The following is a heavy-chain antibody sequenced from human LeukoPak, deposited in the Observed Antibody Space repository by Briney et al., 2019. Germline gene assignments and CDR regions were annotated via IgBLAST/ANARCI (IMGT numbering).Heavy chain of an antibody. CDR2: IGVGGSNT. D-gene: IGHD3/OR15-3a*01. Sequence: PGASLRLAFSVSGFTFISYAMTWVRQAPGKGLDWVSAIGVGGSNTFYADSVKGRFTISRDNSKNTLYLQVNSLRAEDTAVYYCAKAWTDYWYFDLWGRGTLVTVSS. CDR3: AKAWTDYWYFDL. CDR1: GFTFISYA. V-gene: IGHV3-23*01. J-gene: IGHJ2*01.